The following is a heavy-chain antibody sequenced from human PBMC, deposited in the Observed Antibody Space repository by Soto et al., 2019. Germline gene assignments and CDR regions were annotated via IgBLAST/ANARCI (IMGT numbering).Heavy chain of an antibody. CDR1: GGSISSGGYY. Sequence: SETLSLTCTVSGGSISSGGYYWSWIRQHPGKGLEWIGYIYYSGSTYYNPSLKGRVTISVDTSKNQFSLKLSSVTAADTAVYYCAREAYCGGDCYPRYYYYGMDVWGQGTTVTVSS. J-gene: IGHJ6*02. CDR2: IYYSGST. D-gene: IGHD2-21*02. CDR3: AREAYCGGDCYPRYYYYGMDV. V-gene: IGHV4-31*03.